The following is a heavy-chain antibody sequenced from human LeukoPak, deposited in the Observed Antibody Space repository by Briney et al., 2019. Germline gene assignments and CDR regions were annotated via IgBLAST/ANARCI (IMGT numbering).Heavy chain of an antibody. CDR3: VGVLCNWFDP. V-gene: IGHV3-74*01. CDR2: ISRDGSDT. CDR1: GLTISSYW. J-gene: IGHJ5*02. D-gene: IGHD3-3*01. Sequence: QTGGSLRLSCAASGLTISSYWMHWVRQAPGKGLVWVSRISRDGSDTNYADSVEGRFIISRDNAKNTLYLQMNSLRAEDTAVYYCVGVLCNWFDPWGQGTLVTVSS.